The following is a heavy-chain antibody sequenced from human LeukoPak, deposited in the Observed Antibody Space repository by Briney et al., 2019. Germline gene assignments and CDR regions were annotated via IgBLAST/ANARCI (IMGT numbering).Heavy chain of an antibody. CDR2: ISGSGAST. CDR1: GGTFSSYH. Sequence: GGSLRLSCAASGGTFSSYHISWVRQAPGKGLEWVSAISGSGASTYYADSVKGRCTISRDNSKNTLSLQMNSLRAEDTAIYYCAKRMTTLGGPFDIWGQGTMVTVSS. J-gene: IGHJ3*02. D-gene: IGHD4-11*01. CDR3: AKRMTTLGGPFDI. V-gene: IGHV3-23*01.